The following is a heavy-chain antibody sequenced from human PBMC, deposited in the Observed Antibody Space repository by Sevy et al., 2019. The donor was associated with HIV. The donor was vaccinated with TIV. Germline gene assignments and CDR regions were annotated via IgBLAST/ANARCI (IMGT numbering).Heavy chain of an antibody. D-gene: IGHD3-22*01. CDR2: ISAYNGNT. V-gene: IGHV1-18*04. CDR3: ARDFGNYYDSSALQWFDP. Sequence: ASVKVSCKASGYTFTSYGISWVRQAPGQGLEWMGWISAYNGNTNYAQKLQGRVTMTTDTSTSTAYMELRSLRSDDTAVYYCARDFGNYYDSSALQWFDPWGQGTLVTVSS. CDR1: GYTFTSYG. J-gene: IGHJ5*02.